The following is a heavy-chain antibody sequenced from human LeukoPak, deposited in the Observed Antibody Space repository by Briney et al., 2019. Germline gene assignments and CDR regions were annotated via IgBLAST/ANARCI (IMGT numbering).Heavy chain of an antibody. J-gene: IGHJ4*02. Sequence: GASVKVSCKASGYTFTSYDISWVRQAPGQGLEWMGWISTYNANTNYAQKLQGRVTMTTDTSTSTAYMELRSLRSDDTAVYYCARGFDYYDSSAHDYYFDYWGQGTLVTVSS. CDR2: ISTYNANT. CDR3: ARGFDYYDSSAHDYYFDY. CDR1: GYTFTSYD. V-gene: IGHV1-18*01. D-gene: IGHD3-22*01.